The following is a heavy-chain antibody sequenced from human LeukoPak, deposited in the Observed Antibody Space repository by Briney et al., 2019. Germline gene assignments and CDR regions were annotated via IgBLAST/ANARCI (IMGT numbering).Heavy chain of an antibody. CDR3: ARIGVRSVIIFGAFDY. Sequence: PSETLSLTCSVSGASISSTSYFWGWLRRPPGKGLEWIGCISYSGTTFYSPSLESRVTISADTSKNQFSLKLSSVTATDTAVYYCARIGVRSVIIFGAFDYWGQGIRVTVSS. J-gene: IGHJ4*02. V-gene: IGHV4-39*07. CDR1: GASISSTSYF. D-gene: IGHD3-10*01. CDR2: ISYSGTT.